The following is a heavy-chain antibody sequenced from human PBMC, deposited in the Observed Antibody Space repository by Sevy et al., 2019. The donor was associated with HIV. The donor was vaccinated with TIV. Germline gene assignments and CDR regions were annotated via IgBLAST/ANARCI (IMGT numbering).Heavy chain of an antibody. CDR3: ARAGGDGYNYGFFDS. J-gene: IGHJ5*01. CDR1: GGSIRSGRYY. V-gene: IGHV4-61*02. CDR2: IFPSGGS. Sequence: SETLSLTCNVSGGSIRSGRYYWAWIRQPAGKGLEWIGRIFPSGGSNFNPSMMSRVSMSIDTSKKQFSLTLTSVTAADTAVYYGARAGGDGYNYGFFDSWGPGTRVTVSS. D-gene: IGHD5-12*01.